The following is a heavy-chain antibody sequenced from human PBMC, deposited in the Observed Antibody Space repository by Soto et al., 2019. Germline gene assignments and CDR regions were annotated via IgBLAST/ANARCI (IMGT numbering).Heavy chain of an antibody. V-gene: IGHV3-9*01. CDR1: GFTFSSYW. Sequence: GGSLRLSCVASGFTFSSYWVHWVRQAPGKGLEWVSGISWNSGSIGYADSVKGRFTISRDNAKNSLYLQMNSLRAEDTALYYCAKDLAGEDSAFDIWGQGTMVTVSS. J-gene: IGHJ3*02. CDR2: ISWNSGSI. CDR3: AKDLAGEDSAFDI. D-gene: IGHD3-16*01.